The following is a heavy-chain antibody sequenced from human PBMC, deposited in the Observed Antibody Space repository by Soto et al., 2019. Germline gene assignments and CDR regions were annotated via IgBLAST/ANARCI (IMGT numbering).Heavy chain of an antibody. J-gene: IGHJ6*02. CDR1: GYKFSSYA. CDR3: ARGDSNYEGDYYYGMDV. V-gene: IGHV1-69*05. CDR2: IIPNFGKA. Sequence: SVKVSCKASGYKFSSYALSWVRQAPGQGLEWMGGIIPNFGKANYAQKFQGRVTITTDESTSTAYMELSSLRSEDTAVYYCARGDSNYEGDYYYGMDVWGQGTTVTVSS. D-gene: IGHD4-4*01.